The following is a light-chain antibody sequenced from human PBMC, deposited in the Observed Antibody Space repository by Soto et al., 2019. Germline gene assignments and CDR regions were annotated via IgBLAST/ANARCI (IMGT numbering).Light chain of an antibody. V-gene: IGKV1-39*01. Sequence: DIQMTQSPSSLSASVGDRVTITCRASQTIIRYLNWYQQKPGRAPNLLIYAASSLQSGVPSRFSGSGSGTEFTLTISSLQPEDFATYYCQQCYSTLFTFGPGAKLEIK. CDR2: AAS. CDR1: QTIIRY. J-gene: IGKJ3*01. CDR3: QQCYSTLFT.